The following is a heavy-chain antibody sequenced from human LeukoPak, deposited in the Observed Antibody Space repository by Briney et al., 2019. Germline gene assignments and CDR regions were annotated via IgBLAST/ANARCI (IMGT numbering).Heavy chain of an antibody. CDR3: ARLDDSGSYYERPLDY. V-gene: IGHV4-59*08. Sequence: PSETLSLTCTVSGGSINNYYWSWIRQPPGKRLEWIGSIHYSGATNKNPSLKSRLTMSKDTSKNQFSLNLSSMTAADTAVYYCARLDDSGSYYERPLDYRGQGALVTVSS. CDR2: IHYSGAT. D-gene: IGHD3-10*01. J-gene: IGHJ4*02. CDR1: GGSINNYY.